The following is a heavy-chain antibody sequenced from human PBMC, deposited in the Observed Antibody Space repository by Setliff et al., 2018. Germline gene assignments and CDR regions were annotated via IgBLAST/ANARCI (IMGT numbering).Heavy chain of an antibody. V-gene: IGHV1-69-2*01. Sequence: GASVKVSCKASGYTFTDYYIHWVQQAPGKGLEWMGRVDPEDGETIYAEKFQGRVTITADTSTDTAYMELSSLRSEDTAVYYCARDVFPYHYEGAFDIWGQGTMVTVSS. CDR2: VDPEDGET. CDR1: GYTFTDYY. D-gene: IGHD3-22*01. CDR3: ARDVFPYHYEGAFDI. J-gene: IGHJ3*02.